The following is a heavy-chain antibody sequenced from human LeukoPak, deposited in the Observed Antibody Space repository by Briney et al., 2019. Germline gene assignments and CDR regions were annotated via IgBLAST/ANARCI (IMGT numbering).Heavy chain of an antibody. CDR3: AKIGVTGSWFFDL. J-gene: IGHJ2*01. CDR1: GFTFSNHG. CDR2: ISANSVYT. V-gene: IGHV3-23*01. D-gene: IGHD3-3*01. Sequence: GGSLRLSCVASGFTFSNHGMSWVRQDSGKGLEWVSSISANSVYTYYAASVKGRFTISRDNSENTLFLQMNNMGAEDTAIYFCAKIGVTGSWFFDLWGRGTLLSVSS.